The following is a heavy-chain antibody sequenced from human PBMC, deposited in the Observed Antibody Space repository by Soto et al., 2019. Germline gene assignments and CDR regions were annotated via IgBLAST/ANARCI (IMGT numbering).Heavy chain of an antibody. J-gene: IGHJ4*02. CDR2: IYSGGST. D-gene: IGHD1-1*01. Sequence: PGGSLRLSCAASGFTVSSNYMSWVRQAPGKGLEWVSVIYSGGSTYYADSVKGRFTISRDNSKNTLYLQMNSLRAEDKAVYYCAGAERGHYFDYWGQGTLVTVSS. CDR3: AGAERGHYFDY. CDR1: GFTVSSNY. V-gene: IGHV3-53*01.